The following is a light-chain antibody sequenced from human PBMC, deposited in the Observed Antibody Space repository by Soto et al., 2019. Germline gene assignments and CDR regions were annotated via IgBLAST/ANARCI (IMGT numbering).Light chain of an antibody. J-gene: IGKJ3*01. CDR3: QQRSNWPT. Sequence: IVLTQSPGTLSLSPGERATLSCRASQSVSSSYLAWYQQKPGQAPRLLIYGASNRATGIPDRFSGSGSGTDFALTISRLEPEDFAVYYCQQRSNWPTFGPGTKVDIK. CDR1: QSVSSSY. V-gene: IGKV3D-20*02. CDR2: GAS.